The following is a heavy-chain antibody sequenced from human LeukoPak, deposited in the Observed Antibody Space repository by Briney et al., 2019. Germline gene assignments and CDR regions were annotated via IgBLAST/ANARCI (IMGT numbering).Heavy chain of an antibody. V-gene: IGHV4-4*07. CDR1: GGSISSYY. CDR2: IYTSGST. CDR3: ARDILTGYRPNWFDP. J-gene: IGHJ5*02. D-gene: IGHD3-9*01. Sequence: PSETLSLTCTVSGGSISSYYWSWIRQPAGKGLEWIGRIYTSGSTNYNPSLKSRVTMSVDTSKNQFSLKLSSVTAADTAVYYCARDILTGYRPNWFDPWGQGTLVTVSS.